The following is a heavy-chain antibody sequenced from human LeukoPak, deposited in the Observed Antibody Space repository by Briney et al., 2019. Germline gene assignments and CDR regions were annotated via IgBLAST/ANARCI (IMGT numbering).Heavy chain of an antibody. CDR3: ARGEAGAFDI. V-gene: IGHV1-18*01. Sequence: ASVKVSCKASGYSFTSYGFNWLRRAPGQGLEWMGWISAYNGDTNYAQKFQGRVTITTDESTSTAYMELSSLRSEDTAVYYCARGEAGAFDIWGQGTMVTVSS. CDR1: GYSFTSYG. D-gene: IGHD3-10*01. CDR2: ISAYNGDT. J-gene: IGHJ3*02.